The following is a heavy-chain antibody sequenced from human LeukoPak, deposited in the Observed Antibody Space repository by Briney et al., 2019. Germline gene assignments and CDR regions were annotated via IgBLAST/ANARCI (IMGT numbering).Heavy chain of an antibody. CDR2: TYYRSKLYN. CDR1: GDIVSSNSAA. V-gene: IGHV6-1*01. Sequence: SQTLSLTCAISGDIVSSNSAAWNWIRQSPSRGLEWLGRTYYRSKLYNDYAVSVKSRITINPDTSKNQFSLQLNSVTPEDTAVYYCARTVAAAGTNPWYFDLWGRGTLVTVSS. D-gene: IGHD6-13*01. J-gene: IGHJ2*01. CDR3: ARTVAAAGTNPWYFDL.